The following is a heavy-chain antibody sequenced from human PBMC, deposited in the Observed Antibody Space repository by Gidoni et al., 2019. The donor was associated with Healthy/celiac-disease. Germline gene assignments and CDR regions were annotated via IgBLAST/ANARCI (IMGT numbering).Heavy chain of an antibody. J-gene: IGHJ4*02. D-gene: IGHD4-4*01. Sequence: QVQLQQCGAGLWRPSEPLSLTCAVYAGSFSGCDWSWSRQPSGKGMEWSGEIYHSGSTNYSPPLKSRVTISVDTSKNQFSLKLSSVTAEDTAVYYCARPRRLLYRRVGYPNYRDYWGQGTLVTVSS. CDR2: IYHSGST. V-gene: IGHV4-34*01. CDR1: AGSFSGCD. CDR3: ARPRRLLYRRVGYPNYRDY.